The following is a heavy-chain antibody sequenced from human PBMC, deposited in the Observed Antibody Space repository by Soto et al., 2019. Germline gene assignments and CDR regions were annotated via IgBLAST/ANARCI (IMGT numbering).Heavy chain of an antibody. CDR2: IWYDGSNK. J-gene: IGHJ4*02. V-gene: IGHV3-33*01. CDR1: GFTFSSYG. CDR3: ARGAVVVAATFDY. D-gene: IGHD2-15*01. Sequence: GGSLRLSCAASGFTFSSYGMHWVRQAPGKGLEWVAVIWYDGSNKYYADSVKGRFTISRDNSKNTLYLQMNSLRAEDTAVYYCARGAVVVAATFDYWGQGTLVTVSS.